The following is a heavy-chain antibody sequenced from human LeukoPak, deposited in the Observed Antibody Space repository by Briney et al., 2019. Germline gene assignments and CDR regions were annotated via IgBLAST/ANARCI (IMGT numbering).Heavy chain of an antibody. CDR3: ARPAHWGLFDY. CDR2: INHSGST. V-gene: IGHV4-34*01. D-gene: IGHD7-27*01. Sequence: PSETLSLTCAVYGGSFSGYYWSWIRQPPGKGLEWIGEINHSGSTNYNPSLKSRVTISVDTSKNQFSLKLSSVTAADTAVYYCARPAHWGLFDYWGQGTLVTVSS. CDR1: GGSFSGYY. J-gene: IGHJ4*02.